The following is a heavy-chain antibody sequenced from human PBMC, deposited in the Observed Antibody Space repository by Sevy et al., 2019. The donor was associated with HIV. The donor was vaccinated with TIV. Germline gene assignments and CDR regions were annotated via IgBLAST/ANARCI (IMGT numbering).Heavy chain of an antibody. V-gene: IGHV3-15*01. D-gene: IGHD3-10*01. Sequence: GGSLRLSCAASGFVFAKAWMHWVRQAPGKEPEWIGRIKSKTASGRSDYATPLEGRFNISRDDSSDTLYLQINNLKIEDTAVYYCTTAHIWFGHLHLDWGPGTLVTVSS. J-gene: IGHJ4*02. CDR2: IKSKTASGRS. CDR3: TTAHIWFGHLHLD. CDR1: GFVFAKAW.